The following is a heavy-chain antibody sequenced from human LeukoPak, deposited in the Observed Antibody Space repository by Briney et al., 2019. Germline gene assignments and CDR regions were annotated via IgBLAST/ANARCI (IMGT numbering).Heavy chain of an antibody. CDR3: ARHIGGGIEDMGV. D-gene: IGHD3-16*02. V-gene: IGHV4-59*08. CDR2: IYVTGT. J-gene: IGHJ6*03. CDR1: GGSIGTYY. Sequence: SETLSLTCTVSGGSIGTYYWSWIRQSPGKGLEWIGYIYVTGTRYNPYLQSRVTISVDRSRNQFFLKMSSVTAADTAVYYCARHIGGGIEDMGVWGKGTKVIVSS.